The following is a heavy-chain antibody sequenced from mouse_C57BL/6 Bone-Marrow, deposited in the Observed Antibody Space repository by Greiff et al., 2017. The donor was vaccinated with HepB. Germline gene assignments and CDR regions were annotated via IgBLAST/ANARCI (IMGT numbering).Heavy chain of an antibody. V-gene: IGHV1-54*01. D-gene: IGHD1-1*01. Sequence: VQLQQSGAELVRPGTSVKVSCKASGYAFTNHLIEWVKQRPGQGLEWIGVINPGSGGTNYNEKFKGKATLTADKSSSTAYMQLSSLTSDDSAVYFCARWGGGSSYNYAMDYWGQGTSVTVSS. J-gene: IGHJ4*01. CDR3: ARWGGGSSYNYAMDY. CDR2: INPGSGGT. CDR1: GYAFTNHL.